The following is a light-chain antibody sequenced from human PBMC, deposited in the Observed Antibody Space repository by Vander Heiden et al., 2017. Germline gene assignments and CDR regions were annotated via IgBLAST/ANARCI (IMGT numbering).Light chain of an antibody. J-gene: IGLJ2*01. CDR3: CAYAAGSTLL. Sequence: QSALTQSASVSGSPGQSITISCTGTSSAVGSRDLVSWYQQHPGKAPKLVMYGVATRPAGVSERFSAAKAVNTASLTISGLQAQDEADYYGCAYAAGSTLLFGGGTKLTVL. CDR2: GVA. V-gene: IGLV2-23*01. CDR1: SSAVGSRDL.